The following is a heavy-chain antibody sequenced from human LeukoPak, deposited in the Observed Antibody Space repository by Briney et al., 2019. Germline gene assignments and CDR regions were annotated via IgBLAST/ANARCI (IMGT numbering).Heavy chain of an antibody. J-gene: IGHJ6*03. CDR1: GGSFSGYY. D-gene: IGHD6-19*01. Sequence: SETLSLTCAVYGGSFSGYYWSWIRQPPGKGLEWIGEINHSGSTNYNPSLKSRVTISVDTSKNQFSLKLSSVTAADTAVYYCARGTGGWYYYYYMDVWGKGTTVTVSS. CDR3: ARGTGGWYYYYYMDV. CDR2: INHSGST. V-gene: IGHV4-34*01.